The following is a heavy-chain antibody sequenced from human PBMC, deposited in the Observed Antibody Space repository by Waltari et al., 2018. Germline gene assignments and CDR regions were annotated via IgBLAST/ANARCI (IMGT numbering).Heavy chain of an antibody. CDR2: IWYDGSNK. D-gene: IGHD1-1*01. CDR1: GFTFSSYG. J-gene: IGHJ4*02. V-gene: IGHV3-33*01. CDR3: ASGLGYMDY. Sequence: QVQLVESGGGVVQPGRSLRLSCAASGFTFSSYGMHWVRQAPGKWLEWVAVIWYDGSNKYYEDSVKGRFTISRDNSKNTLYLQMNSLRAEDTAVYYCASGLGYMDYWGQGTLVTVSS.